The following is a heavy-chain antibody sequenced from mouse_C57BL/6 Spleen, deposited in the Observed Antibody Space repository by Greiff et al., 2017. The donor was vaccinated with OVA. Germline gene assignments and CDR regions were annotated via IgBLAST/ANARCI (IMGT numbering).Heavy chain of an antibody. D-gene: IGHD2-5*01. J-gene: IGHJ3*01. CDR1: GYTFTDYE. V-gene: IGHV1-15*01. Sequence: VQLQESGAELVRPGASVTLSCKASGYTFTDYEMHWVKQTPVHGLEWIGAIDPETGGTAYNQKFKGKAILTADKSSSTAYMELRSLTSEDSAVYYCTRSYYSNYGRFAYWGQGTLVTVSA. CDR3: TRSYYSNYGRFAY. CDR2: IDPETGGT.